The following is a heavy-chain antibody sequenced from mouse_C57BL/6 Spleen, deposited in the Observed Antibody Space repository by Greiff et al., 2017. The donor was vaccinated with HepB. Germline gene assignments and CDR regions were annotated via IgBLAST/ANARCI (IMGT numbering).Heavy chain of an antibody. CDR1: GYSITSGYF. D-gene: IGHD2-5*01. Sequence: DVKLQESGPGLVKPSQSLSLTCSVTGYSITSGYFWNWIRQFPGNKLEWMGYISYDGSNNYNPSLKNRISITRDTSKNQFFLKLNSETTEDKATYYCAREGYYSNGFGDWGQGTTLTVSS. V-gene: IGHV3-6*01. J-gene: IGHJ2*01. CDR2: ISYDGSN. CDR3: AREGYYSNGFGD.